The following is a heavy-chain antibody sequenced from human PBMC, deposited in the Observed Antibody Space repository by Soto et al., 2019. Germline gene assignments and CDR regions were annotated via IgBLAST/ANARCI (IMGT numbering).Heavy chain of an antibody. D-gene: IGHD2-21*01. V-gene: IGHV4-39*07. CDR3: ARIDFVVTLFGFDP. J-gene: IGHJ5*02. CDR2: INYSGST. Sequence: SETLSLTCTVSGGSISDSSHYWAWIRQPPGKGLEWIATINYSGSTYYNPSLKSRVTISVDTSKNQFSLKLSSVTAADTAVYYCARIDFVVTLFGFDPWGQGTLVTVSS. CDR1: GGSISDSSHY.